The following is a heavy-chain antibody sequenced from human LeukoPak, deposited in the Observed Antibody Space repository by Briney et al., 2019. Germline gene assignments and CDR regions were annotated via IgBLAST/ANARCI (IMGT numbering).Heavy chain of an antibody. CDR1: GFTFSSYG. CDR2: ISYDGSNK. CDR3: AKEGQLGYYFDY. J-gene: IGHJ4*02. Sequence: QPGRSLRLSCAASGFTFSSYGMHWVGQAPGKGLEWVAVISYDGSNKYYADSVKGRFTISRDNSKNTLYLQMNSLRAEDTAVYYCAKEGQLGYYFDYWGQGTLVTVSS. D-gene: IGHD5-18*01. V-gene: IGHV3-30*18.